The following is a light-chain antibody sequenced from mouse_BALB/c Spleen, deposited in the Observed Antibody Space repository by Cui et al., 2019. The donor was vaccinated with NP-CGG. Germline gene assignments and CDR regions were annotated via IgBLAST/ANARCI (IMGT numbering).Light chain of an antibody. J-gene: IGLJ1*01. Sequence: HAVVTQESPLTTSPGETVTLTCRSSTGAVTTNNYANWVQEKPDHLFTGLVGGTNNRIPGVPARFSGSLIGDKAALTITGAQTEDEAIYFCALWYSNHWVFGGGTKLTVL. CDR3: ALWYSNHWV. CDR2: GTN. CDR1: TGAVTTNNY. V-gene: IGLV1*01.